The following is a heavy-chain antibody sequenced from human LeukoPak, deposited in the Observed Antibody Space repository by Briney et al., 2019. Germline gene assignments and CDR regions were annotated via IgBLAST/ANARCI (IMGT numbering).Heavy chain of an antibody. CDR1: GFTFSSYS. D-gene: IGHD3-22*01. CDR2: ISSSSSTI. Sequence: GGSLRLSCAASGFTFSSYSMNWVRQAPGKGLEWVSYISSSSSTIYYADSVKGRFTISRDNAKNSRYLQMNSLRDEDTAVYYCARDLYYYDSSGYLPAPFDYWGQGTLVTVSS. J-gene: IGHJ4*02. CDR3: ARDLYYYDSSGYLPAPFDY. V-gene: IGHV3-48*02.